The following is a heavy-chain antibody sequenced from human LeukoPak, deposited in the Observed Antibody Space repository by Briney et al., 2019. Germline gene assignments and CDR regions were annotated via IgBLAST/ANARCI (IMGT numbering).Heavy chain of an antibody. CDR1: GFTFDDYG. J-gene: IGHJ4*02. CDR2: INWNGGST. CDR3: ARGRVGTTSFDY. V-gene: IGHV3-20*04. D-gene: IGHD1-26*01. Sequence: PGGSLRLSCVASGFTFDDYGMSWVRQAPGKGLEWVSGINWNGGSTGYADSVKGRFTISRDNAKNSLYLQMNSLRAEDTALYYCARGRVGTTSFDYWGQGTLVTVSS.